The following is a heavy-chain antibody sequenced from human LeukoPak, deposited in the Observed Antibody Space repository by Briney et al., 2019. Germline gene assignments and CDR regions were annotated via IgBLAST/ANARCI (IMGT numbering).Heavy chain of an antibody. CDR3: ARDKSVWFGDLSTTYFDY. CDR1: GYTLTGYY. CDR2: INPNSGGT. D-gene: IGHD3-10*01. J-gene: IGHJ4*02. V-gene: IGHV1-2*02. Sequence: ASVKVSCKASGYTLTGYYMHWVRQAAGQGLEWIGWINPNSGGTNYAQKFQGRVTMSRDTSISTAYMELSRLRSDDTAVYYCARDKSVWFGDLSTTYFDYWGQGTLVTVSS.